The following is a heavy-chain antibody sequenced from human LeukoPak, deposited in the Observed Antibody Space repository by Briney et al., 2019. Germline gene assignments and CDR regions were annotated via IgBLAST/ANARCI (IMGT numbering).Heavy chain of an antibody. V-gene: IGHV4-39*01. CDR1: GGSISSSSYY. Sequence: SETLSLTCTVSGGSISSSSYYCGWIRQPPGKGLEWIGSIYYSGSTYYNPSLKSRVTISVDTSKNQFSLKLSSVTAADTAVHYCATYCSSTSCYTKDNWGQGTLVTVSS. J-gene: IGHJ4*02. CDR2: IYYSGST. D-gene: IGHD2-2*02. CDR3: ATYCSSTSCYTKDN.